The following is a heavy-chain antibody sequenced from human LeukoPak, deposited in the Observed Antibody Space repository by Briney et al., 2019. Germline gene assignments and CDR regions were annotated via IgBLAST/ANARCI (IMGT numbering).Heavy chain of an antibody. J-gene: IGHJ4*02. D-gene: IGHD6-13*01. V-gene: IGHV4-59*12. CDR1: GGSISNYY. CDR3: AREEYSSDWYGHDS. CDR2: IYDSGST. Sequence: KSSETLSLTCSVSGGSISNYYWSWIRQPPGKGLEWIGYIYDSGSTNYKSPLKSRVTMSGDTSKNQISLNLSSVTAADTAFYYCAREEYSSDWYGHDSWGQGTLVTVSS.